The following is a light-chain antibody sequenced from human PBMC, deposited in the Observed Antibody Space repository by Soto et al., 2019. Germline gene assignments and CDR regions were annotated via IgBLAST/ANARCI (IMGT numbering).Light chain of an antibody. CDR3: CSYAGSYV. CDR1: SSDVGGYNY. Sequence: QSALTQPRAVSGSPGESVTISCTGTSSDVGGYNYVSWYQQYPGKGPKLIIYDVTKRPSGVPDRFSGSKSGSTASLTISGLQAEDEADYYCCSYAGSYVFGTGTKATVL. CDR2: DVT. J-gene: IGLJ1*01. V-gene: IGLV2-11*01.